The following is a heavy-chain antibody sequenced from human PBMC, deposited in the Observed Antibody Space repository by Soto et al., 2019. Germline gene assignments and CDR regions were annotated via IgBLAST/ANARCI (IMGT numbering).Heavy chain of an antibody. D-gene: IGHD1-26*01. CDR1: GDSVSSDSAA. V-gene: IGHV6-1*01. CDR2: TYYRSEWNN. J-gene: IGHJ4*02. Sequence: SQTLSLTCAISGDSVSSDSAAWNWFRQSPSRGLEWLGRTYYRSEWNNDYAVSVKGRITFTADTSRNQFSLQLNSVTPEDTAVYYCASGWALRDWGPGTLVTVSS. CDR3: ASGWALRD.